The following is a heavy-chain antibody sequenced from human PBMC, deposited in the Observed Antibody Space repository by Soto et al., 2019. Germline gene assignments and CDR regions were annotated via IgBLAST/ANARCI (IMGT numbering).Heavy chain of an antibody. V-gene: IGHV4-59*01. CDR2: IYYSGST. D-gene: IGHD6-19*01. J-gene: IGHJ3*02. Sequence: SETLSLTCTVSGGSISSYYWSWIRQPPGKGLEWIGYIYYSGSTNYNPSLKSRVTISVDTSKNQFSLKLSSVTAADTAVYYCARQYSSGWSDAFDIWGQGTMVTVSS. CDR3: ARQYSSGWSDAFDI. CDR1: GGSISSYY.